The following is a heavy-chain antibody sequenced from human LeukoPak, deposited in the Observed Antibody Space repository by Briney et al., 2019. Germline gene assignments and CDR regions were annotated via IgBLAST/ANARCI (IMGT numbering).Heavy chain of an antibody. CDR2: IKQDGSDK. Sequence: GGSLRLSCAASGFTFSSYWMSWVRQAPGKGLEWVANIKQDGSDKYYADSVKGRFTISRDTSKNTVHLQMNSLRAEDTAVYCCASASYYDSTSYGCDFWGQGTLVTVSS. CDR3: ASASYYDSTSYGCDF. J-gene: IGHJ4*02. D-gene: IGHD3-22*01. CDR1: GFTFSSYW. V-gene: IGHV3-7*05.